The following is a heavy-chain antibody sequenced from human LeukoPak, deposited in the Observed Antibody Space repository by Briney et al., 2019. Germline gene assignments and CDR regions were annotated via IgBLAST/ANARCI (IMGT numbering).Heavy chain of an antibody. CDR1: GYTFTGYY. CDR3: ARVSRLYYDTSGRIFDY. Sequence: ASVKVSRKASGYTFTGYYMHWVRQAPGQGLEWMGWISPTSGGTNYAQKFQGRVTMTRDTSISTAYMEVRGLTSDDMAVYYCARVSRLYYDTSGRIFDYWGQGTLVTVSS. CDR2: ISPTSGGT. D-gene: IGHD3-22*01. V-gene: IGHV1-2*02. J-gene: IGHJ4*02.